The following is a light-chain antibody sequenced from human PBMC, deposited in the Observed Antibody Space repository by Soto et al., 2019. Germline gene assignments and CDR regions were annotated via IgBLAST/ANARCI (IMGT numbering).Light chain of an antibody. CDR2: GVS. J-gene: IGKJ2*01. CDR3: QSYNDWPFA. CDR1: ESLSYF. V-gene: IGKV3-15*01. Sequence: EIVLTQSPATLSVSPGERVTLSCRASESLSYFLAWYQHKPGQSPRLLIYGVSTRVAGVPSRFSGGGSATDFSLTISRLLSGDFAVYYGQSYNDWPFAFGQGTKLEI.